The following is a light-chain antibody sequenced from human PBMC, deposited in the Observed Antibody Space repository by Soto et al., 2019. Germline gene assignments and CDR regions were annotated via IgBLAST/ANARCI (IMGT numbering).Light chain of an antibody. J-gene: IGKJ1*01. CDR3: LQYETSWT. V-gene: IGKV3-15*01. Sequence: EIVLTQSPGTLSLSPGERATLSCRASQTIDSTLAWYQRKPGQAPRLLIYDASTRATGVPARFSGSGSGTDFPLTISRLPHDDFATYYCLQYETSWTFGQGTKVDI. CDR2: DAS. CDR1: QTIDST.